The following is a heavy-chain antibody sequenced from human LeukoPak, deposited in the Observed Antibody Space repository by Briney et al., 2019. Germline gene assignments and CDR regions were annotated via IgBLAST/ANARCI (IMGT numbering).Heavy chain of an antibody. CDR3: ATVGDNGGYYPFDY. CDR2: IYYSGNT. V-gene: IGHV4-39*01. CDR1: GGPISRSNFF. J-gene: IGHJ4*02. Sequence: NASETLSLTCTVSGGPISRSNFFWGWIRQPPGKGLEWIGSIYYSGNTYYNPSLKSLLTIAVDTSRNQFSLKMSSVTAADTAVYYCATVGDNGGYYPFDYWGQGTLVTVSS. D-gene: IGHD4-17*01.